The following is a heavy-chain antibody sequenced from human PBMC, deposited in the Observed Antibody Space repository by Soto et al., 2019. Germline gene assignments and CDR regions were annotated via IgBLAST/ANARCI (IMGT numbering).Heavy chain of an antibody. CDR2: ISSSSSYI. D-gene: IGHD3-3*01. CDR3: ARDLPYDFWSGYSGFEY. V-gene: IGHV3-21*01. CDR1: GFTFSSYS. Sequence: EVQLVESGGGLVKPGGSLRLSCAASGFTFSSYSMNWVRQAPGKGLEWVSSISSSSSYIYYADSVKGRFTISRDNAKNALYLQMNSLRAEDTAVYACARDLPYDFWSGYSGFEYWGQGTLVTFSS. J-gene: IGHJ4*02.